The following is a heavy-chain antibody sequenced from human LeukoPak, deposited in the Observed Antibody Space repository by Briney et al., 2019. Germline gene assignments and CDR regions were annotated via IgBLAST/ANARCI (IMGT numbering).Heavy chain of an antibody. CDR1: GFTFSSYS. Sequence: GGSLRLSCAASGFTFSSYSMNWVRQAPGKGLGWVSYISSSSSTIYYADSVKGRFTISRDNAKNSLYLPMNSLRAEDTAVYYCARDTYYYDSSGYPDYYYYYYMDVWGKGTTVTVSS. J-gene: IGHJ6*03. CDR3: ARDTYYYDSSGYPDYYYYYYMDV. D-gene: IGHD3-22*01. V-gene: IGHV3-48*01. CDR2: ISSSSSTI.